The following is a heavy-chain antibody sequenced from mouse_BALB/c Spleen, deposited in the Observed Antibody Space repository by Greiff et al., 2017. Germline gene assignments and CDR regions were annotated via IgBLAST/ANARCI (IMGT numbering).Heavy chain of an antibody. J-gene: IGHJ3*01. V-gene: IGHV5-9-4*01. CDR3: ARDRGYRYDGAWFAY. CDR1: GFTFSSYA. CDR2: ISSGGSYT. Sequence: EVKLLESGGGLVKPGGSLKLSCAASGFTFSSYAMSWVRQSPEKRLEWVAEISSGGSYTYYPDTVTGRFTISRDNAKNTLYLEMSSLRSEDTAMYYCARDRGYRYDGAWFAYWGQGTLVTVSA. D-gene: IGHD2-14*01.